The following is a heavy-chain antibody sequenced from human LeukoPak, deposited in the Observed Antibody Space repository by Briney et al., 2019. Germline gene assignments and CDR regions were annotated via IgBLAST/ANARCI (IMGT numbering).Heavy chain of an antibody. CDR1: GYTFTGYY. D-gene: IGHD1-26*01. J-gene: IGHJ3*02. V-gene: IGHV1-2*02. CDR2: INPNSGGT. CDR3: ARSDVGAILWAFDI. Sequence: ASVKVSCKASGYTFTGYYMHWVRQAPGQGLEWMGWINPNSGGTNYAQKFQGRVTMTRDTSISTAYMELSRLRSDDTAVYYCARSDVGAILWAFDIWGQGTMVTDPS.